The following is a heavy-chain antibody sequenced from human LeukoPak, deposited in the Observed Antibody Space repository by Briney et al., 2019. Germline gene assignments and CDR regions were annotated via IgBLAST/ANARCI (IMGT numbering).Heavy chain of an antibody. CDR1: GFTFSSYA. Sequence: GGSLRLSCAASGFTFSSYAMHWVRQAPGKGLEWVAVISYDGSNKYYADSVKGRFTISRDNAKNSLYLQMNSLRAEDTAVYYCAKVHSGYDGYCGGDCYPVYWGQGTLVTVSS. V-gene: IGHV3-30*04. D-gene: IGHD2-21*02. CDR3: AKVHSGYDGYCGGDCYPVY. J-gene: IGHJ4*02. CDR2: ISYDGSNK.